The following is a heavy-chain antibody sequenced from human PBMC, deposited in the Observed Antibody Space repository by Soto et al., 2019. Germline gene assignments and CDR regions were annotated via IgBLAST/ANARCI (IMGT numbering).Heavy chain of an antibody. Sequence: GGSLRLSCQASGFNFDNYGMHWVRQSPGKGLEWVAVITYDGSFQYYADSVKGRFTISRDNSKNTLSLHLNTLKPEDTAVYHCAKDRVGGTFYTPLAFWGQGTLVTVSS. V-gene: IGHV3-30*18. CDR3: AKDRVGGTFYTPLAF. J-gene: IGHJ4*02. D-gene: IGHD1-7*01. CDR2: ITYDGSFQ. CDR1: GFNFDNYG.